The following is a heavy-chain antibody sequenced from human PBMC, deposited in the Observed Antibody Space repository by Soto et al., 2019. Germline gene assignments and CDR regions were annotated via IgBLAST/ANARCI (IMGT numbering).Heavy chain of an antibody. V-gene: IGHV4-31*03. CDR3: ARSVDP. CDR2: IYYSGTT. Sequence: SETLSLTCTVSGGSISSGGYYWSWIRQHPGKGLEWIGYIYYSGTTYYNPPLRSRVTISVDTSKNQFSLRLTSVTAADTAVYYCARSVDPWGQGTLVTVSS. CDR1: GGSISSGGYY. J-gene: IGHJ5*02.